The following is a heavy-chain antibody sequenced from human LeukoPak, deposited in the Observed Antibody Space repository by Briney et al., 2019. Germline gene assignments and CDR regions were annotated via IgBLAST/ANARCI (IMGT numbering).Heavy chain of an antibody. J-gene: IGHJ5*02. Sequence: PGESLNISCRGSGYIFTSYWIGWVRQMPGKGLECMGIIYPGDSDTRYSPSFQGQVTSSADKSISTAYLQWSSLQASDTAMYYCAREGGIAAAGSRWFDPWGQGTLVTVSS. V-gene: IGHV5-51*03. CDR3: AREGGIAAAGSRWFDP. CDR2: IYPGDSDT. CDR1: GYIFTSYW. D-gene: IGHD6-13*01.